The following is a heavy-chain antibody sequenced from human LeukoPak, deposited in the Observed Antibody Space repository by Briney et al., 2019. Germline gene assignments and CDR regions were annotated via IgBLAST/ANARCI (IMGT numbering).Heavy chain of an antibody. Sequence: SETLSLTCTVSGGSFSSYYWSWIRQPPGKGLEWFGYVYYSGSTSYNPSLKSRVTLSVDTSRNQFSLKLRSVTAADTAVYYCARPKEVDYYYYMDVWGKGTTVTVSS. CDR1: GGSFSSYY. D-gene: IGHD2-15*01. CDR2: VYYSGST. V-gene: IGHV4-59*01. J-gene: IGHJ6*03. CDR3: ARPKEVDYYYYMDV.